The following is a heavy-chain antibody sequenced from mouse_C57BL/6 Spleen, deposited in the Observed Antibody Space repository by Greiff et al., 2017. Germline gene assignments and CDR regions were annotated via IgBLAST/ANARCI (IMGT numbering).Heavy chain of an antibody. CDR2: IDPSDSET. J-gene: IGHJ3*01. D-gene: IGHD1-1*02. CDR1: GYTFTSYW. V-gene: IGHV1-52*01. CDR3: ARLGYGFPYGGFAY. Sequence: QVQLQQPGAELVRPGSSVKLSCKASGYTFTSYWMHWVKQRPIQGLEWIGNIDPSDSETHYNQKFKDKATLTVDKSSSTAYMQLSRLTSEDSAVYYVARLGYGFPYGGFAYWGQGTLVTVSA.